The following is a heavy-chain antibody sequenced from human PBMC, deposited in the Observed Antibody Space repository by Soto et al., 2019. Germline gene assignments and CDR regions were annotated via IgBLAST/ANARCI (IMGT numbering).Heavy chain of an antibody. CDR3: VSQRTSVLTQAYFDY. J-gene: IGHJ4*02. V-gene: IGHV4-39*01. D-gene: IGHD2-8*01. Sequence: SETLSLTCTVSAGSVSNSNYYWGWIRQSPGKGMEWIGSVYYRGRSYSKSSVKSRVTISVDTSKNQYSLNLNSVTASDTAVYYCVSQRTSVLTQAYFDYWGPGALVTI. CDR2: VYYRGRS. CDR1: AGSVSNSNYY.